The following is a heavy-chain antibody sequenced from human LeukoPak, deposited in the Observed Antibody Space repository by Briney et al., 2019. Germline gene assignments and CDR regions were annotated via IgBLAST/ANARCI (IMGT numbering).Heavy chain of an antibody. V-gene: IGHV1-18*01. CDR2: ISAYNGNT. CDR3: ARAEGSGKGIYGVDV. CDR1: GYTFTSYG. J-gene: IGHJ6*02. D-gene: IGHD3-10*01. Sequence: ASVKVSCKASGYTFTSYGISWVRQAPGQGLEWMGWISAYNGNTKYAQKVLGRVTMTTDTSTSTAYMELRSLRSDDTAVYYCARAEGSGKGIYGVDVWGQGTTVTVSS.